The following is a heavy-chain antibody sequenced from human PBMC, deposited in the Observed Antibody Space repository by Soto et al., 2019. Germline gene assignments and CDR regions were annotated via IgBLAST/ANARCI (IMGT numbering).Heavy chain of an antibody. CDR2: IKSKTDGGTT. D-gene: IGHD2-21*02. J-gene: IGHJ6*02. Sequence: GGSLRLSCAASGFTFSNAWMNWVRQAPGKGLEWVGRIKSKTDGGTTDYAAPVKGRFTISRDDSKNTLYLQMNSLKTEDTAVYYCTTDWHIVVVTAGVVLQDYYYGMDVWGQGTTVTVSS. CDR1: GFTFSNAW. CDR3: TTDWHIVVVTAGVVLQDYYYGMDV. V-gene: IGHV3-15*07.